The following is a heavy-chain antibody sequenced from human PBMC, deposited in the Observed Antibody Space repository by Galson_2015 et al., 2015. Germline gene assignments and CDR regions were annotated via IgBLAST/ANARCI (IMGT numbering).Heavy chain of an antibody. CDR1: GFTFRTYE. V-gene: IGHV3-48*03. Sequence: SLRLSCAASGFTFRTYEMNWVRQAPGKGLEWISYISSSGSTIYYADSVKGRFTISRDNAKNSLYLQMNSLRAEDTAVYYCARETYCSSTSCYADWGQGTLVTVSS. J-gene: IGHJ4*02. CDR3: ARETYCSSTSCYAD. D-gene: IGHD2-2*01. CDR2: ISSSGSTI.